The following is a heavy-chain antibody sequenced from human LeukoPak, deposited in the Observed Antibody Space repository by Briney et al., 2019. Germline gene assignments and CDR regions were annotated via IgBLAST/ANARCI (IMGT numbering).Heavy chain of an antibody. D-gene: IGHD4-23*01. Sequence: GGSLRLSCAASGFAFSSYEMNWVRQAPGKGLEWVSAISGSGGSTYYADSVKGRFTISRDNSKNTLYLQMNSLRAEDTAVYYCAKVLYGGNPFFDYWGQGTLVTVSS. J-gene: IGHJ4*02. CDR3: AKVLYGGNPFFDY. CDR1: GFAFSSYE. CDR2: ISGSGGST. V-gene: IGHV3-23*01.